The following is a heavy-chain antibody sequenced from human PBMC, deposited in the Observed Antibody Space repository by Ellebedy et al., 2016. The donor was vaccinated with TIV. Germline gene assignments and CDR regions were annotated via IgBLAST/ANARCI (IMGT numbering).Heavy chain of an antibody. CDR3: ARDRRFDY. Sequence: SETLSLTXTVSGGSISSSSYYWGWIRQPPGKGLEWIGSIYYSGSTYYNPSLKSRVTISVDTSKNQFSLKLSSVTAADTAVYYCARDRRFDYWGQGTLVTVSS. V-gene: IGHV4-39*02. CDR1: GGSISSSSYY. CDR2: IYYSGST. J-gene: IGHJ4*02.